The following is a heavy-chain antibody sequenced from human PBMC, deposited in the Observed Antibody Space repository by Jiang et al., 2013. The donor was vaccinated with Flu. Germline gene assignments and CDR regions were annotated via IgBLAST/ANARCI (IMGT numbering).Heavy chain of an antibody. V-gene: IGHV1-69*04. D-gene: IGHD2-2*01. J-gene: IGHJ3*02. CDR1: GGTFSSYT. CDR2: IIPILGIA. Sequence: SGAEVKKPGSSVKVSCKASGGTFSSYTISWVRQAPGQGLEWMGGIIPILGIANYAQKFQGRVTITADKSTSTAYMELSSLRSEDTAVYYCASKGRGEATSGGAFDIWGQGTMVTVSS. CDR3: ASKGRGEATSGGAFDI.